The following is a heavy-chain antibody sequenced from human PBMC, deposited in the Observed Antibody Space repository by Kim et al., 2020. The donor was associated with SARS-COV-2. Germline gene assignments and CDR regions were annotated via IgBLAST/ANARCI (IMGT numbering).Heavy chain of an antibody. CDR3: AREVIYGDYAFDY. D-gene: IGHD4-17*01. V-gene: IGHV3-64*01. Sequence: GGSLRLSCTASGFTFRNCAMHWVRQAPGKRLEYVSGISSSGGSTFYANSVKGRFTISRDNSKNTLDLQMGSLRAEDMAVYYCAREVIYGDYAFDYWGQGTLVTVSS. CDR2: ISSSGGST. J-gene: IGHJ4*02. CDR1: GFTFRNCA.